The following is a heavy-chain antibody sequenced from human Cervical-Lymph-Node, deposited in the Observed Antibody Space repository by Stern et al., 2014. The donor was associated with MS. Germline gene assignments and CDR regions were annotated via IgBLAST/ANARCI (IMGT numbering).Heavy chain of an antibody. D-gene: IGHD1-26*01. CDR2: IYYSGST. J-gene: IGHJ4*02. Sequence: MKLVESGPGLVKPSETLSLTCTVSGGSISSYYWSWIRQPPGKGLEWIGYIYYSGSTNYNPSLKSRVTISVDTSKNQFSLKLSSVTAADTAVYYCARWTVGRTFRYFDYWGQGTLVTVSS. CDR3: ARWTVGRTFRYFDY. V-gene: IGHV4-59*01. CDR1: GGSISSYY.